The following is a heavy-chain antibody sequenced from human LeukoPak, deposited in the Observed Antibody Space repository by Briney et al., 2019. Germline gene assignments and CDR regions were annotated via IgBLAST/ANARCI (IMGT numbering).Heavy chain of an antibody. Sequence: GGSLRLSCAASGFTFSDYYMSWIRQAPGKGLEWVAYISSSGSTIYYADSVKGRFTISRDNAKNSLYLQMNSLRAEDTAVYYCASVMYYYDSSGQTYYFDYWGQGTLVTVSS. CDR1: GFTFSDYY. CDR2: ISSSGSTI. J-gene: IGHJ4*02. V-gene: IGHV3-11*04. CDR3: ASVMYYYDSSGQTYYFDY. D-gene: IGHD3-22*01.